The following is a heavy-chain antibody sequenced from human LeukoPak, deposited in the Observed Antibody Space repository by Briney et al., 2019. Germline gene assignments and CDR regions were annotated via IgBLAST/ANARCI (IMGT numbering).Heavy chain of an antibody. CDR2: IYPGDSDT. V-gene: IGHV5-51*01. CDR3: ATHLGYCSSTSCYPVFDY. Sequence: PGESLKISCKGSGYSFTSYWIGWVRQMPGKGLEWMGIIYPGDSDTRYSPSFQGHVTISADKSISTAYLQWSSLKASDTAMYYCATHLGYCSSTSCYPVFDYWGQGTLVTVSS. J-gene: IGHJ4*02. CDR1: GYSFTSYW. D-gene: IGHD2-2*01.